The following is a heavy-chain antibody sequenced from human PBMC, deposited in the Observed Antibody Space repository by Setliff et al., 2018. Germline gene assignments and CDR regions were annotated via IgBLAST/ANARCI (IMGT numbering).Heavy chain of an antibody. V-gene: IGHV4-4*08. J-gene: IGHJ6*03. CDR2: IHTSGT. D-gene: IGHD3-10*01. CDR3: ARAYYYASGNSHNYYMDV. CDR1: GGSISSYY. Sequence: PSETLSLTCSVSGGSISSYYWSWIRQPPGKGLEWIGNIHTSGTNYNPPLKSRVTMSLDTSKNQFSLSLTSVTAADTAMYYCARAYYYASGNSHNYYMDVWGKGTAVTVSS.